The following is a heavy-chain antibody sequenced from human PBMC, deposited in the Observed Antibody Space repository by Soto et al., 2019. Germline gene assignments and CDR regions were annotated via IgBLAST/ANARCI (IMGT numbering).Heavy chain of an antibody. J-gene: IGHJ5*02. D-gene: IGHD6-13*01. CDR1: GFSFSSYA. V-gene: IGHV3-23*01. CDR2: ISGSDGST. CDR3: TRDASRDSSARGWFDP. Sequence: PGGSLRLSCVASGFSFSSYAMTWVRQAPGKGLEWVSVISGSDGSTYYADSVKGRFTISRDNSKNTLYLQMNSLRAEDTAVYYCTRDASRDSSARGWFDPWGPGTLVTVSS.